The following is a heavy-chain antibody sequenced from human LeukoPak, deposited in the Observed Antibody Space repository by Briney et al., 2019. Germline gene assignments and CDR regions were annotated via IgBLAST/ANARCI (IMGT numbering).Heavy chain of an antibody. V-gene: IGHV3-7*01. CDR3: AREGMVRGVPDAFDL. J-gene: IGHJ3*01. D-gene: IGHD3-10*01. CDR2: IKQDGVEK. Sequence: GGSLRLSCAASGFTFNNYWMDWVRQVPGKGLEWVANIKQDGVEKYFVGSVKGRFAISRDNAKNSLYLRMNSLRVEDTAVYYCAREGMVRGVPDAFDLWGQGTMVTVSS. CDR1: GFTFNNYW.